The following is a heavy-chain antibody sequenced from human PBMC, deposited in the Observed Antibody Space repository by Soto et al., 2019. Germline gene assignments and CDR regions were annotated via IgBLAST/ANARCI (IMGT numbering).Heavy chain of an antibody. D-gene: IGHD5-12*01. J-gene: IGHJ4*02. CDR2: IYYSGST. V-gene: IGHV4-31*03. Sequence: QVQLQESGPGLVKPSQTLSLTCTVSGDSISSGDYYWSWVRQPPGKGLEWIGYIYYSGSTYYNPSLKSRLTISVDTSESQFSLKLGSVTAADTAVYYCARFEVAAMTLDYWGQGTLVTVSS. CDR1: GDSISSGDYY. CDR3: ARFEVAAMTLDY.